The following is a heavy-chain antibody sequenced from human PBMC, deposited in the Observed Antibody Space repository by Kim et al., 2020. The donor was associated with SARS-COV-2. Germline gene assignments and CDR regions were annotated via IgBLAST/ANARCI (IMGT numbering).Heavy chain of an antibody. J-gene: IGHJ4*02. CDR3: AKEAPLMGDSSGFLDY. D-gene: IGHD3-22*01. V-gene: IGHV3-30*02. Sequence: SVKGRFTISRDNSKNTLYLQMNSLRAEDTAVFYCAKEAPLMGDSSGFLDYWGQGTLVTVSS.